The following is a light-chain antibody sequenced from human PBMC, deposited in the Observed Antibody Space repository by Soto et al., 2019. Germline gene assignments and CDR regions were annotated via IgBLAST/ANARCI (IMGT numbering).Light chain of an antibody. CDR1: SSNIGSGY. V-gene: IGLV1-47*01. CDR2: RSN. J-gene: IGLJ2*01. Sequence: QSVLTQPPSASGTPEQTVTISCSGSSSNIGSGYVYWYHQLPGTAPKVLIYRSNQRPSGVPDRISGSRSGTSASLAISGLRSDDEAEYYCAAWDDRLSGVVFGGGTKLTVL. CDR3: AAWDDRLSGVV.